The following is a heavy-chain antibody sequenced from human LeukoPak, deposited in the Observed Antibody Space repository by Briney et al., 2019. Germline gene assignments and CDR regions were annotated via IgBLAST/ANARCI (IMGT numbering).Heavy chain of an antibody. D-gene: IGHD6-19*01. CDR3: ATEGIAVAGTPPPPFDY. Sequence: SETLSLTCTVSGGSISSYYWSWIRQSPGKGLEWIGYIYYGGTTNYNPSLKSRVTMLIDTSKNQFSLRLSSVTAADTAVYYCATEGIAVAGTPPPPFDYWGQGTLVTVSS. J-gene: IGHJ4*02. CDR1: GGSISSYY. CDR2: IYYGGTT. V-gene: IGHV4-59*01.